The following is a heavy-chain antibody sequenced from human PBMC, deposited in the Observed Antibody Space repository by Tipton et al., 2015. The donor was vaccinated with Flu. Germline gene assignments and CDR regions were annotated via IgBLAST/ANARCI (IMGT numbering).Heavy chain of an antibody. V-gene: IGHV4-39*01. CDR2: IYPSGTT. Sequence: TLSLTCTVSSGSIRSTNYFCAWIRQPPGKRLELIGSIYPSGTTYYNPSLKSRVTISVDTSKSQFSLMLRPGTAADTAVYYCARLSYYDVDLKNFYFDYWGQGALVTVSS. D-gene: IGHD3-10*02. J-gene: IGHJ4*02. CDR3: ARLSYYDVDLKNFYFDY. CDR1: SGSIRSTNYF.